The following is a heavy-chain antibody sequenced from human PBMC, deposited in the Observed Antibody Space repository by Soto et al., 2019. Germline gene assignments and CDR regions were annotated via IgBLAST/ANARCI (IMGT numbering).Heavy chain of an antibody. Sequence: GGSLRLSCAAPGFTFSSYAMSWVRQAPGKGLEWVSAISGSGGSTYYADSVKGRFTISRDNSKNTLYLQMNSLRAEDTAVYYCARDYYKYYDSSGYYRSPAYWGQGTLVTVSS. CDR1: GFTFSSYA. J-gene: IGHJ4*02. V-gene: IGHV3-23*01. CDR3: ARDYYKYYDSSGYYRSPAY. D-gene: IGHD3-22*01. CDR2: ISGSGGST.